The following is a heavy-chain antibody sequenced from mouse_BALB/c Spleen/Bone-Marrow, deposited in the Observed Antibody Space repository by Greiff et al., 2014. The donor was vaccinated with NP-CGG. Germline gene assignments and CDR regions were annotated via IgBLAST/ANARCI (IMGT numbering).Heavy chain of an antibody. CDR1: GFNIKDTY. V-gene: IGHV14-3*02. D-gene: IGHD3-2*02. Sequence: EVQLQQSGAELVKPGASVKLSCTASGFNIKDTYMHWVKQRPEQGLEWIGRIDPANGNTKYDPKLQGKATITADTSSNTAYLQLSSLTSEDTAVYYCARHRLGTYFDYWGQGTTLTVSS. CDR3: ARHRLGTYFDY. J-gene: IGHJ2*01. CDR2: IDPANGNT.